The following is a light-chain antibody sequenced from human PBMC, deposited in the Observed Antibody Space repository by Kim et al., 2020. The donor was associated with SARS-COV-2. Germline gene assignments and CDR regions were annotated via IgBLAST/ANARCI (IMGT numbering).Light chain of an antibody. Sequence: GQAVTITCTGTSSDVCGYNYVSWYQQHPGNAPKLMIYEVSKRPSGVPDRFSGSKSGNTASLTVSGLQAEDEADYYCSSYAGSNNLVFGGGTQLTVL. J-gene: IGLJ2*01. CDR2: EVS. CDR3: SSYAGSNNLV. CDR1: SSDVCGYNY. V-gene: IGLV2-8*01.